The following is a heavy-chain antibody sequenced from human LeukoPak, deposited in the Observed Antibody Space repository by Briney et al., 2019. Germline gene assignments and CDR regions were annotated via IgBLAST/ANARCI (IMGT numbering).Heavy chain of an antibody. Sequence: GGSLRLSCAASGFTFSSYAMSWVRQAPGKGLEWVANIKQEGSEKYYVDSVKGRFTISRDNAKNSLYLQMNSLRAEDTAVYYCARAQDIVLIASANPMHYYYYMDVWGKGTTVTVSS. CDR3: ARAQDIVLIASANPMHYYYYMDV. CDR1: GFTFSSYA. D-gene: IGHD2-8*01. CDR2: IKQEGSEK. V-gene: IGHV3-7*01. J-gene: IGHJ6*03.